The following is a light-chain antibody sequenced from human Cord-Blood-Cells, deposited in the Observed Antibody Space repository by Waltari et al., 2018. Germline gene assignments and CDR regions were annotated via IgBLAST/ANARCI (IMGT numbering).Light chain of an antibody. V-gene: IGKV3-20*01. CDR1: QRVSSSY. Sequence: EIVLTQSPAPLPLTPGETATLSCMASQRVSSSYLPGSQQKPGQVPSPLIYGASSRASGLPDRFSGSGSGTDFTLTISSLDPEEFAVYYCQQYGSSPWTFGQGTNVEIK. CDR3: QQYGSSPWT. CDR2: GAS. J-gene: IGKJ1*01.